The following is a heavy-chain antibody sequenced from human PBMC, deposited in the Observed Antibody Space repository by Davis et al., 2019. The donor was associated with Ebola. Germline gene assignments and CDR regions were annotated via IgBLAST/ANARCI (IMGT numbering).Heavy chain of an antibody. J-gene: IGHJ6*02. D-gene: IGHD3-3*01. CDR3: ARDQKSAIFRPGGMDV. CDR2: ISYDGSNK. CDR1: GFTFSSYA. Sequence: PGGSLRLSCAASGFTFSSYAMHWVRQAPGKGLEWVAVISYDGSNKYYADSVKGRFTISRDNYKNTLYLQMNSLRDEDTAVYYCARDQKSAIFRPGGMDVWGQGTTVTVSS. V-gene: IGHV3-30-3*01.